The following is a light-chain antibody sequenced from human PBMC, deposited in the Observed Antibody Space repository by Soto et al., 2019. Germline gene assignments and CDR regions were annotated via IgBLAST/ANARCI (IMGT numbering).Light chain of an antibody. CDR3: QQSNAFPWT. CDR2: KAT. Sequence: DIQMTQSPSTLSASVGDIVTITCRASQDISAWLAWYQQKPGKPPKLVIYKATALETGVPSRFSGSGSGTEFTLTISSLQPDDFTTYYCQQSNAFPWTFGQGTKVEI. CDR1: QDISAW. V-gene: IGKV1-5*03. J-gene: IGKJ1*01.